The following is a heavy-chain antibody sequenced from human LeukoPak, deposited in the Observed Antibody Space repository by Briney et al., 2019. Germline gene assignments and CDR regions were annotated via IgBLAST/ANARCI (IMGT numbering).Heavy chain of an antibody. V-gene: IGHV3-30*03. Sequence: GGSLRLSCAASGFTFSSYGMHWVRQAPGKGLEWVAVISYDGSNKYYADSVKGRFTISRDNSKNTLYLQMNSLRAEDTAVYYCARIKPVGAFDIWGQGTMVTASS. CDR2: ISYDGSNK. CDR1: GFTFSSYG. J-gene: IGHJ3*02. CDR3: ARIKPVGAFDI.